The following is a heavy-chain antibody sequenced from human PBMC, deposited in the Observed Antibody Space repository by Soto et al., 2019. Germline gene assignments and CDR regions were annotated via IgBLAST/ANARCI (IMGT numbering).Heavy chain of an antibody. CDR3: AREFSNSPEAFDS. Sequence: QVHLQESGPGRVKPSETLSLICTVSGGSVNSDTYYWSWIRQPPGRGLEWVGYMFHTGSANYNPSLKSRVTISVDTTRNQFSLRLTSVTAADTAVYYCAREFSNSPEAFDSWGQGSLVTVSS. J-gene: IGHJ4*02. V-gene: IGHV4-61*01. CDR2: MFHTGSA. CDR1: GGSVNSDTYY. D-gene: IGHD6-6*01.